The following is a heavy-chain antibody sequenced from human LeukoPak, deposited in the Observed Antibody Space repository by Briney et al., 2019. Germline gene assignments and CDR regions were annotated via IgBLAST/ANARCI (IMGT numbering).Heavy chain of an antibody. CDR1: GFTFNYFW. Sequence: GGSLRLSCAASGFTFNYFWMHWFRQVQGKGLVWVSGINTDGTATYYADSVKGRFTISRDNAKNTVYLQMNGLRAEDTTVYYCATVSEYWGQGTLVTVSS. CDR2: INTDGTAT. V-gene: IGHV3-74*01. J-gene: IGHJ4*02. CDR3: ATVSEY.